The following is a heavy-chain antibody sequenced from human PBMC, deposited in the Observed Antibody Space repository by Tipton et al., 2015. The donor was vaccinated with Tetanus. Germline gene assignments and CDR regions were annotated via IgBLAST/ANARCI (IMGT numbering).Heavy chain of an antibody. CDR2: IFYTGIT. D-gene: IGHD7-27*01. J-gene: IGHJ2*01. CDR1: GGSITSGGYY. CDR3: ARVGKTGAEGDWYFDR. V-gene: IGHV4-31*03. Sequence: TLSLTCTVSGGSITSGGYYWSWIRQHPGKGPEWIGNIFYTGITSDNPSLESRTTISLDTSKSQISLKLGSVTAADTAVYYCARVGKTGAEGDWYFDRWGRGALVPVSS.